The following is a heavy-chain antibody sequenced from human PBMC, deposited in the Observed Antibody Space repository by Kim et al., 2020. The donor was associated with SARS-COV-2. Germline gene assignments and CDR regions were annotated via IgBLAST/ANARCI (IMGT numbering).Heavy chain of an antibody. CDR1: GGSFNGSY. CDR3: SGEEDVDSGRYGGMDV. J-gene: IGHJ6*02. V-gene: IGHV4-34*01. CDR2: VNHSGST. D-gene: IGHD3-10*01. Sequence: SETLSLTCTVYGGSFNGSYWYWIRQRPGKGLEWVGEVNHSGSTNYNPTLKSSGIISVDTSKNQFPLRLSSVTAADTAVYDCSGEEDVDSGRYGGMDVWGQGTTVTVSS.